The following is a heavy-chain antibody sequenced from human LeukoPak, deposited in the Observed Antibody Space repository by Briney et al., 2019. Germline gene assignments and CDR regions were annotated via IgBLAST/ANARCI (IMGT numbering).Heavy chain of an antibody. Sequence: ASVKVSCKASGYTFSGYSMHWVRHPPGQGLEWMGWINPNSGGTNSAQKFHGRVTMTRDTSISTAYMELSRLRSDDTAVYYCARELRSYYDSSGQASGDAFDIWGQGTMVTVSS. CDR2: INPNSGGT. CDR1: GYTFSGYS. D-gene: IGHD3-22*01. J-gene: IGHJ3*02. CDR3: ARELRSYYDSSGQASGDAFDI. V-gene: IGHV1-2*02.